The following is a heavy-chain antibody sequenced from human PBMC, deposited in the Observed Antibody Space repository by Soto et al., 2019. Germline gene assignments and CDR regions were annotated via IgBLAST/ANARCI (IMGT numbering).Heavy chain of an antibody. CDR3: AGARWTGTFDWFDP. CDR2: INPNSGCT. V-gene: IGHV1-2*02. Sequence: ASVKVSFKASGYTFTGYYMHWLRQAPGQGLEWMGWINPNSGCTNYAQKFQGRVTMTRDTSISTAYMELSRLRSDDTAVYYCAGARWTGTFDWFDPWGQGTLVTVSS. CDR1: GYTFTGYY. J-gene: IGHJ5*02. D-gene: IGHD1-7*01.